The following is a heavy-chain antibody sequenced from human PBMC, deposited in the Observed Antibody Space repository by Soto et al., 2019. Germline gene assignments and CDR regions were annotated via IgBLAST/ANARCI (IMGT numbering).Heavy chain of an antibody. CDR1: GGSISSSTYY. Sequence: QLQLQESGPGLVKPSETLSLTCTVSGGSISSSTYYWGWIRQPPGKGLEWIGSGYYSGYTYYNPSLKSRVTISVDTSKNQFSLKLNSVTAADTAVYYCARRDVVVLPDAFDIWGQGTMVTVSS. J-gene: IGHJ3*02. V-gene: IGHV4-39*01. CDR3: ARRDVVVLPDAFDI. CDR2: GYYSGYT. D-gene: IGHD2-15*01.